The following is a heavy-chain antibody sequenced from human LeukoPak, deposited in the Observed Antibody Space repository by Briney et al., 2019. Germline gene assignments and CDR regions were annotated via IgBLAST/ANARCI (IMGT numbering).Heavy chain of an antibody. D-gene: IGHD3-22*01. CDR1: GFTFSSYW. Sequence: PGGSLRLSCAASGFTFSSYWMHWVRQGPGKGLVWVAHINDDGTTTGYAEFAEGRFTISRDDAKNTLYLQISSLRAEDTALYYCTRGGFYYDSSGYFPPFFDSWGQGTLVTVSS. V-gene: IGHV3-74*01. CDR2: INDDGTTT. CDR3: TRGGFYYDSSGYFPPFFDS. J-gene: IGHJ4*02.